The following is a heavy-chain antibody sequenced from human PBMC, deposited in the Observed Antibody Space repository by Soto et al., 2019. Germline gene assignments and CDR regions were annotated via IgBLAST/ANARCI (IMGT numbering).Heavy chain of an antibody. CDR3: ARDLGQGNTPAHNYLDY. CDR1: RGSFSYFH. V-gene: IGHV4-34*01. J-gene: IGHJ4*02. D-gene: IGHD2-15*01. CDR2: IHTSGST. Sequence: SETLSLTCGLHRGSFSYFHWSWIRQPPGKGLEWIGEIHTSGSTNYNPSLRSRVTMSIDTSAMQFSLTLNSVTATDTAVYYCARDLGQGNTPAHNYLDYWGQGTLVTVSS.